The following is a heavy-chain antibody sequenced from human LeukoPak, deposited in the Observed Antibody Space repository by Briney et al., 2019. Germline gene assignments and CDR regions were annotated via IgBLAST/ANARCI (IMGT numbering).Heavy chain of an antibody. J-gene: IGHJ4*02. V-gene: IGHV1-69*13. Sequence: SVKVSCKASGGTFSSYAISWVRQAPGQGLEWMGGIIPIFGTANYAQKFQGRVTITADESTSTAYMELSSLRSEDTAVYFCARSINGIRYFVYWGQGTLVTVSS. CDR1: GGTFSSYA. CDR3: ARSINGIRYFVY. D-gene: IGHD3-9*01. CDR2: IIPIFGTA.